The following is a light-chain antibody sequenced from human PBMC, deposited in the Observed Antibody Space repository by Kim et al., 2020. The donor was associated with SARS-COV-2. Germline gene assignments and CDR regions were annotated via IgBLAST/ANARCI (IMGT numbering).Light chain of an antibody. CDR2: DVT. V-gene: IGLV2-11*01. J-gene: IGLJ2*01. CDR3: CSYAGRSVI. Sequence: QSALAQPRSVSGSPGQSVTISCTGTYNDIGTYSYVSWYQHNPGKAPKLLIYDVTRRSSGVPTRFAASKSDNTASLTFSGLQPDDEAEYYCCSYAGRSVIFGGGTKVTVL. CDR1: YNDIGTYSY.